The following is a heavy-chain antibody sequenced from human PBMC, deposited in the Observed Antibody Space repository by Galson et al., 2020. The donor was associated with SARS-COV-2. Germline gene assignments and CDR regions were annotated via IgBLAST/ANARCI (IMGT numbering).Heavy chain of an antibody. D-gene: IGHD2-8*01. CDR1: GFTFSSSA. Sequence: GGSLRLSCAASGFTFSSSALHWVRQAPGKGLEWVAVISYDGRKKHYADSVKGRFTISRDNSKNTLFLQMNTLRPEDTAVYYCAKDSNPDIPNADYFDSWGQGTLVTISS. V-gene: IGHV3-30*04. CDR3: AKDSNPDIPNADYFDS. CDR2: ISYDGRKK. J-gene: IGHJ4*02.